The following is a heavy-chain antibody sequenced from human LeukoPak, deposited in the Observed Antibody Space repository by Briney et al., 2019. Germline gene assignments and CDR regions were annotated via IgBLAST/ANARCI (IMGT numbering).Heavy chain of an antibody. CDR3: AKDGYYYDSSGYWGDV. J-gene: IGHJ6*02. D-gene: IGHD3-22*01. V-gene: IGHV3-23*01. CDR1: GFTFDDYA. Sequence: GGSLRLSCAASGFTFDDYAMHWVRQAPGKGLEWVSGISSGGGSTYYADSVKGRFTISRDNSKNTLYLQMNSLRAEDTAVYYCAKDGYYYDSSGYWGDVWGQGTTVTVSS. CDR2: ISSGGGST.